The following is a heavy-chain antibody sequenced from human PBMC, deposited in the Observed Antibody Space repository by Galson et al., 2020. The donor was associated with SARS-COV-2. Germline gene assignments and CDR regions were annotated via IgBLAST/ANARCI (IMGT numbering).Heavy chain of an antibody. Sequence: TGGSLRLSCAASGFTFSDYYMSWIRQAPGKGLEWVSSISSSGTTIYYADSVKGRFTISRDNAKKSLYLQMNSLRGEDTAVYYCARDLTGGGDYWGQGTLVTVSS. D-gene: IGHD3-10*01. J-gene: IGHJ4*02. CDR3: ARDLTGGGDY. CDR1: GFTFSDYY. V-gene: IGHV3-11*01. CDR2: ISSSGTTI.